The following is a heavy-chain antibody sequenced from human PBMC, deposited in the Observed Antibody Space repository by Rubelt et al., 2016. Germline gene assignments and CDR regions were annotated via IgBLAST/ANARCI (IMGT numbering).Heavy chain of an antibody. CDR3: ARVSGWYRAPGQDFDY. CDR2: INHSGST. Sequence: QVQLQQWGAGLLKPSETLSLTCAVYGGSFSGYYWSWIRQPPGKGLEWIGEINHSGSTNYNPSLKRRVTISVDTSNNQFSLQLSSVTAADTAVYYCARVSGWYRAPGQDFDYWGQGTLVTVSS. V-gene: IGHV4-34*01. D-gene: IGHD6-19*01. J-gene: IGHJ4*02. CDR1: GGSFSGYY.